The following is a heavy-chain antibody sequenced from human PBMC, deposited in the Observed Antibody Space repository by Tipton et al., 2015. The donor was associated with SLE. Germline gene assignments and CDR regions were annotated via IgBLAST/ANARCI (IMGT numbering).Heavy chain of an antibody. V-gene: IGHV3-13*01. J-gene: IGHJ4*02. CDR1: GFVFSSYD. Sequence: SLRLSCAASGFVFSSYDMHWVRQAAGKGLEWVSTINSAGDTYYAVSVKGRFTISRDNSKNTLYLQMNSLRAEDTAVYYCARDPWNIVVVPAAHFDYWGQGTLVTVSS. CDR3: ARDPWNIVVVPAAHFDY. CDR2: INSAGDT. D-gene: IGHD2-2*01.